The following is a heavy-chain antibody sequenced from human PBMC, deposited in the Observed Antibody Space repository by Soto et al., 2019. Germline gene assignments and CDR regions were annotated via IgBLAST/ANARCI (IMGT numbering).Heavy chain of an antibody. V-gene: IGHV1-18*01. CDR2: ISAYNGNT. CDR3: ARVGVRGWYYDILTGYYKYYYYGMDV. J-gene: IGHJ6*02. D-gene: IGHD3-9*01. CDR1: GYTFTSYG. Sequence: GASVKVSCKASGYTFTSYGISWVRQAPGQGLEWMGWISAYNGNTNYAQKLQGRVTMTTDTSTSTAYMELRSLRSDDTAVYYCARVGVRGWYYDILTGYYKYYYYGMDVWGQGTTVTVSS.